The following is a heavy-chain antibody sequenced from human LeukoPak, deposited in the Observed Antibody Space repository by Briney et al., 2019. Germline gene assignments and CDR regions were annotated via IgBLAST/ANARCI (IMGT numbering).Heavy chain of an antibody. J-gene: IGHJ4*02. CDR2: INPNSGGT. V-gene: IGHV1-2*02. Sequence: ASVKVSCKASGYTFTGYYMHWVRQAPGQGLEWMGWINPNSGGTNYAQKFQGRVTMTRDTSIITAYMELSRPRSDDTAVYYCARAYSGWPPFDYWGQGTLVTVSS. CDR1: GYTFTGYY. D-gene: IGHD6-19*01. CDR3: ARAYSGWPPFDY.